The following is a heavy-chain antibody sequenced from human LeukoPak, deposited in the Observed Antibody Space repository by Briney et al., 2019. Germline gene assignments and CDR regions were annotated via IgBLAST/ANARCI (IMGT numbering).Heavy chain of an antibody. V-gene: IGHV4-30-4*08. D-gene: IGHD3-22*01. J-gene: IGHJ6*02. Sequence: SETLSLTCTVSGGSISSGGYYWSWIRQHPGKGLEWIGYIYYSGSTYYNPSLKSRVTISVDTSKNQFSLKLSSVTAADTAVYYCARNFYDSSGARPYYYYGMDVWGQGTTVTVSS. CDR3: ARNFYDSSGARPYYYYGMDV. CDR2: IYYSGST. CDR1: GGSISSGGYY.